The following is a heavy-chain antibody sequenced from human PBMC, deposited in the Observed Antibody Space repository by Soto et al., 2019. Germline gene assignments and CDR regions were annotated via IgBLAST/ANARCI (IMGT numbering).Heavy chain of an antibody. J-gene: IGHJ4*02. CDR3: ASIGDGYNRRDCEY. D-gene: IGHD1-1*01. CDR1: GGTFISYA. CDR2: IIPIFGTS. V-gene: IGHV1-69*13. Sequence: ASVKVSCKASGGTFISYAISWVRQAPGQGLEWMGGIIPIFGTSNYAQKFQGRVTITADESTSTAYMELSSLRSEDTAVYYCASIGDGYNRRDCEYWGQRSLVSVSA.